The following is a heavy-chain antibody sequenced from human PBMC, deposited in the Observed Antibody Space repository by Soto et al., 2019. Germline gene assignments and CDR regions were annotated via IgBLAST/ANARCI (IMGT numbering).Heavy chain of an antibody. Sequence: SETLSLTCTVSGGSISSSSYYWGWIRQPPGKGLEWIGSIYYSGSTYYNPSLKSRVTISVDTSKNQFSLKLSSVTAADTAVYYCARQSHSGWSGRWGQGTLVTVSS. CDR2: IYYSGST. CDR1: GGSISSSSYY. V-gene: IGHV4-39*01. D-gene: IGHD6-19*01. J-gene: IGHJ4*02. CDR3: ARQSHSGWSGR.